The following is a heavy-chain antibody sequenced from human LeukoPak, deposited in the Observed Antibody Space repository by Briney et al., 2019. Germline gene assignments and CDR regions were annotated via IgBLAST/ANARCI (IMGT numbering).Heavy chain of an antibody. Sequence: GGSLRLFCAASGFTFNSYGMNWVRQAPGKGLEWVSSISTSTSYIYYADSVKGRFTISRDNAKNSLYLQMNSLRAEDTAVYYCARVAVVAATEDPYYYKYGMDVWGQGTTVTVSS. J-gene: IGHJ6*02. CDR1: GFTFNSYG. V-gene: IGHV3-21*01. CDR3: ARVAVVAATEDPYYYKYGMDV. CDR2: ISTSTSYI. D-gene: IGHD2-15*01.